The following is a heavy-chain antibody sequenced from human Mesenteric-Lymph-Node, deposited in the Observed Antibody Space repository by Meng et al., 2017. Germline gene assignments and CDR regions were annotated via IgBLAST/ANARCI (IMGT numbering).Heavy chain of an antibody. CDR2: INTNTGNP. V-gene: IGHV7-4-1*02. Sequence: QVQLVQSGSELKKPGASVKVSCEASGYTFTTFAMNWVRQAPGQGLEWVGWINTNTGNPTYAQGFTGRFVFSLDTSVSTAYLQISSLKPEDTGVYYCARGGAAPQRGLDHWGQGTLVTVSS. D-gene: IGHD6-6*01. CDR3: ARGGAAPQRGLDH. J-gene: IGHJ5*02. CDR1: GYTFTTFA.